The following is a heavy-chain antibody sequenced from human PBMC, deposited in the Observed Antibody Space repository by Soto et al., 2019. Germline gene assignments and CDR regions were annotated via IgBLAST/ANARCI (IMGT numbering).Heavy chain of an antibody. CDR3: ARAPLYCGVDCYIDY. Sequence: QVQLVQSGAEVKKPGSSVKVSCKASGGTFSSYTISWVRQAPGQGLEWMGRIIPILGIANYAQKFQGRVTITADRSTTKAYMELSSLRSEDTAGYHSARAPLYCGVDCYIDYWGQGTLVTVSS. D-gene: IGHD2-21*02. J-gene: IGHJ4*02. CDR1: GGTFSSYT. CDR2: IIPILGIA. V-gene: IGHV1-69*02.